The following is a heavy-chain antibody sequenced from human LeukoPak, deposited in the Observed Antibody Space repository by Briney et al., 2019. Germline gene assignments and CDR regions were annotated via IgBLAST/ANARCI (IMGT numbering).Heavy chain of an antibody. Sequence: ASVKVSCKASGYTFSMYNMRWVRQAPGQGLEWMGIINPSGGTSYAQKLQGRITMTRDTSTSTLYMELSSLRSEDRAVYYCAREGVAGTGLDYWGQGTLVTVSS. V-gene: IGHV1-46*01. CDR3: AREGVAGTGLDY. J-gene: IGHJ4*02. CDR1: GYTFSMYN. CDR2: INPSGGT. D-gene: IGHD6-13*01.